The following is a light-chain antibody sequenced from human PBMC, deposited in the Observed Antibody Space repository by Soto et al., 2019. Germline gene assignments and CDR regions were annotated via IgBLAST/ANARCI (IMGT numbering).Light chain of an antibody. V-gene: IGKV1-9*01. CDR2: AAS. Sequence: DIQLTQSPSFLSASVGDRVTITCRASQGISNHLAWYQQKPGKAPQLLIYAASTLQSGVPSRFSGSGSGTEFTLTISSLQPEDFAIYYCQQLNSYPHTFGQGTNLEIK. CDR1: QGISNH. CDR3: QQLNSYPHT. J-gene: IGKJ2*01.